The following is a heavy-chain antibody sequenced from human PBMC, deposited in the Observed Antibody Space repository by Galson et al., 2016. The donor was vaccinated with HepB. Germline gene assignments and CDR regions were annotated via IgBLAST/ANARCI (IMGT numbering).Heavy chain of an antibody. CDR1: GDSVSSDNGA. J-gene: IGHJ6*04. Sequence: CAISGDSVSSDNGAWNWIRQSPSRGLEWLGRTYYRSKWYNDYGVSVKGRRTINPDTSKNQVSLRLNSVTPEDTALYYCARGWAGSGWSVWGKGTTVTVSS. CDR2: TYYRSKWYN. D-gene: IGHD6-19*01. CDR3: ARGWAGSGWSV. V-gene: IGHV6-1*01.